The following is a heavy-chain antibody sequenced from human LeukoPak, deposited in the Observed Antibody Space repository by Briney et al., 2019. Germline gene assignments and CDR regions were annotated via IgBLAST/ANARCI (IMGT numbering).Heavy chain of an antibody. Sequence: SVTLSLTCTVSGDSISSSSFFWGWIRQPSGKGLEWIGAVYSENTYYNPSLKSRVSISVDTSKNQFSLTMSSVTAADTAVYFCARGLEVRARVGYHYYMDVWGKGTTVTVSS. CDR3: ARGLEVRARVGYHYYMDV. J-gene: IGHJ6*03. CDR1: GDSISSSSFF. V-gene: IGHV4-39*07. CDR2: VYSENT. D-gene: IGHD1-26*01.